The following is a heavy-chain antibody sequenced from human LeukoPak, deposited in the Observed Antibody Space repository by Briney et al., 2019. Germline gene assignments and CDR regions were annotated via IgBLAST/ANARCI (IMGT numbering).Heavy chain of an antibody. J-gene: IGHJ4*02. CDR2: IKKDGSEK. D-gene: IGHD6-19*01. Sequence: GGSLRLSCAASGFTFSNYWMSWVRQAPGKGLEWVANIKKDGSEKYYVDSVKGRFTISRDNAKNSLYMKMNSLRVEDTAVYYCEGSAGYWGQGTLVTVSS. V-gene: IGHV3-7*01. CDR3: EGSAGY. CDR1: GFTFSNYW.